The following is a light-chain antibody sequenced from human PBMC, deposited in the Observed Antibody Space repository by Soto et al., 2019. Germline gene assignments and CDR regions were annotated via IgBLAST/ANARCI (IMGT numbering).Light chain of an antibody. CDR1: QTVNNKY. Sequence: IVLTQSPGTLSLSPGERAILSCRASQTVNNKYLAWCQQKPGHAPRLLIYGASRRATGIPDRFSCRASGTDLNLNISRLEPEDFAVYLCQQDSALPMTFGQGTRLEI. CDR2: GAS. CDR3: QQDSALPMT. J-gene: IGKJ5*01. V-gene: IGKV3-20*01.